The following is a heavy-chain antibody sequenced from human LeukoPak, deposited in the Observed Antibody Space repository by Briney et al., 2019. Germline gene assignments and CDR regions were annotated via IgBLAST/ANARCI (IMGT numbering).Heavy chain of an antibody. CDR2: INPNSGGT. V-gene: IGHV1-2*02. CDR1: GYTFTGYY. D-gene: IGHD6-13*01. Sequence: GASVKVSCKASGYTFTGYYMHWVRQAPGQGLEWMGWINPNSGGTNYAQKFQGRVTMTRDTSISTAYMELSRLRSDDTAVYYCARAAPVSWMGFAFNIWGQGTMVTVSS. J-gene: IGHJ3*02. CDR3: ARAAPVSWMGFAFNI.